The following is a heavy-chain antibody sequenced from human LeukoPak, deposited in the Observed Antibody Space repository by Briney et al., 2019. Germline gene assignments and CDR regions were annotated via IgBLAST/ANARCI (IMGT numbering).Heavy chain of an antibody. CDR2: IWYDGSNK. D-gene: IGHD6-13*01. CDR1: GFTFSSYG. Sequence: SGGSLRLSCAASGFTFSSYGMHWVRQAPGKGLEWVAVIWYDGSNKYYADSVKGRFTISRDNSKNTLYLQMNSLRAEDTAVYYCARGRRGSSWYLGWFDPWGQGTLVTVSS. V-gene: IGHV3-33*01. J-gene: IGHJ5*02. CDR3: ARGRRGSSWYLGWFDP.